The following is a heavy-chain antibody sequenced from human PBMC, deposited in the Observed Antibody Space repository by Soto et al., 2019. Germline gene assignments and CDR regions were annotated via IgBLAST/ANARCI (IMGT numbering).Heavy chain of an antibody. CDR1: GGSISSGDYY. D-gene: IGHD4-17*01. CDR2: IYYSGST. J-gene: IGHJ6*02. Sequence: SETLSVTCTVSGGSISSGDYYWSWIRQPPGKGLEWIGYIYYSGSTYYNPSLRSRLTISVDTSKNQFSLKLSSVTAADTAVYCCARLGPTTVPTSYFTGNYNGMDVWGQGKTVTVSS. CDR3: ARLGPTTVPTSYFTGNYNGMDV. V-gene: IGHV4-30-4*01.